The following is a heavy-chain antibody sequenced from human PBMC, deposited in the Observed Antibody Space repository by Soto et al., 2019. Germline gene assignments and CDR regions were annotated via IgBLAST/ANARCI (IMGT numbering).Heavy chain of an antibody. Sequence: PGGSLRLSCAASGFTFSSYWMSWVRQAPGKGLEWVANIKQDGSEKYYVDPVKGRFTISRDNAKNSLYLQMNSLRAEDTAVYYCARDRPIAALYYYYYGMDVWGQGTTVTVSS. D-gene: IGHD6-13*01. V-gene: IGHV3-7*01. CDR2: IKQDGSEK. CDR3: ARDRPIAALYYYYYGMDV. CDR1: GFTFSSYW. J-gene: IGHJ6*02.